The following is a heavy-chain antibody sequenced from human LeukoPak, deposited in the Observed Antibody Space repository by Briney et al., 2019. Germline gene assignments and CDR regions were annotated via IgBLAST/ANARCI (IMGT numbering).Heavy chain of an antibody. CDR2: ISSSSYT. V-gene: IGHV3-11*06. D-gene: IGHD3-22*01. J-gene: IGHJ4*02. Sequence: GGSLRLSCAASGFTFSDYYMSWIRQAPGKGLEWVSYISSSSYTNYADSVKGRFTISRDNAKKSLYLQMNSLRAEDTAVYYCARDLGFDSSGYYPGYWGQGTLVTVSS. CDR1: GFTFSDYY. CDR3: ARDLGFDSSGYYPGY.